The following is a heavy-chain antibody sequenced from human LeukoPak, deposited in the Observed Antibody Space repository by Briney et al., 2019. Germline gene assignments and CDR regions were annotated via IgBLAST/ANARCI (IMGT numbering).Heavy chain of an antibody. CDR2: INPNSGGT. CDR3: AAETSTGWYANCLDP. D-gene: IGHD6-19*01. J-gene: IGHJ5*02. V-gene: IGHV1-2*02. CDR1: GYTFTGYY. Sequence: ASVKVSCKASGYTFTGYYMHWVRQAPGQGLEWMGWINPNSGGTNYAQKFQGRVTMTRDTSISTAYMELSSLRFEDTAVYYCAAETSTGWYANCLDPWGQGTLVTVSS.